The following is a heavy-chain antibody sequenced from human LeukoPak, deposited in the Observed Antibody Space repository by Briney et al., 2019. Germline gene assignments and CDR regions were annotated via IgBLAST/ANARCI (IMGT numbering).Heavy chain of an antibody. J-gene: IGHJ4*02. D-gene: IGHD6-13*01. Sequence: GGSLRLSCAASGFTVSSNYISWVRQAPGEGLEWVSVIYSGGSTYYADSVKGRFTISRDNSKNTLYLQMNSLRAEDTAVYYCARLYSSSWYGDYWGQGTLVTVSS. CDR1: GFTVSSNY. CDR2: IYSGGST. CDR3: ARLYSSSWYGDY. V-gene: IGHV3-53*01.